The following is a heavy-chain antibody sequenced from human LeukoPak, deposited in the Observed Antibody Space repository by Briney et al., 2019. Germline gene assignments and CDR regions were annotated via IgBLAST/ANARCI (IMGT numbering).Heavy chain of an antibody. CDR1: GYTFTSYY. D-gene: IGHD3-10*01. Sequence: ASVKVSCKASGYTFTSYYMNWVRQAPGQGLEWMGIINPSGGSTSYARKFQGRVTMTRDMSTSTVYMELSSLRYEDTAVYYCAREEGIYGSGYWGQGTLVTVSS. CDR2: INPSGGST. V-gene: IGHV1-46*01. J-gene: IGHJ4*02. CDR3: AREEGIYGSGY.